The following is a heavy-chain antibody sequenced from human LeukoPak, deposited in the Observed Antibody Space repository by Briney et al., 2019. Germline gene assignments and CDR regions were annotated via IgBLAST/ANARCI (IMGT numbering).Heavy chain of an antibody. CDR1: GGTFSSYA. D-gene: IGHD5-24*01. CDR3: ARDSGMATPSGYYYYGMDV. CDR2: IIPIFGTA. J-gene: IGHJ6*02. Sequence: SVKVSCKASGGTFSSYAISRVRQAPGQGLEWMGGIIPIFGTANYAQKFQGRVTITADESTSTAYMELSSLRSEDTAVYYCARDSGMATPSGYYYYGMDVWGQGTTVTVSS. V-gene: IGHV1-69*13.